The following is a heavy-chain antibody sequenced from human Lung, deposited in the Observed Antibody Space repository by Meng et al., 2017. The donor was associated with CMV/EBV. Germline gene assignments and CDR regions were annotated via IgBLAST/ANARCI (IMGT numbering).Heavy chain of an antibody. CDR3: ARNVRSGSTSWENNWFDS. V-gene: IGHV5-51*01. CDR1: GYSFTSYW. Sequence: GESLKISCTGSGYSFTSYWIGWVRQMPGKGLEWMAIIYPGDSDTRYSPSFQGQVTISADKSISTAYLQRSSLKASDTAMYYCARNVRSGSTSWENNWFDSWGQGTLVTVSS. D-gene: IGHD2-2*01. CDR2: IYPGDSDT. J-gene: IGHJ5*01.